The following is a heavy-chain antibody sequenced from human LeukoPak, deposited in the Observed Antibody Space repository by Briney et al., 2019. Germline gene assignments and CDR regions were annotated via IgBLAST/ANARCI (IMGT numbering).Heavy chain of an antibody. CDR1: GYTLTELS. CDR3: ARGVNWNDDSTSFDY. Sequence: ASVKVSCKVSGYTLTELSMHWVRQAPGKGLEWMGGFDPEDGETIYAQKFQGRVTITADESTSTAYMELSSLRSEDTAVYYCARGVNWNDDSTSFDYWGQGTLVTVSS. D-gene: IGHD1-20*01. CDR2: FDPEDGET. J-gene: IGHJ4*02. V-gene: IGHV1-24*01.